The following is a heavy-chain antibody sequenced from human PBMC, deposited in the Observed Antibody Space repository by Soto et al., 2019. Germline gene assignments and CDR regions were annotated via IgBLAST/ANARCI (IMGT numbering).Heavy chain of an antibody. CDR3: AREEVVVVPAARHYYGMDV. D-gene: IGHD2-2*01. V-gene: IGHV4-31*03. Sequence: TSETLSLTCSVSGASITSGGSYWTWIRQHPGKGLEWIGNILYSEKNYYNPSLKSRVTISLDTSKNQFSLQMNSLRAEDTAVYYCAREEVVVVPAARHYYGMDVWGQGTTVTVSS. CDR1: GASITSGGSY. J-gene: IGHJ6*02. CDR2: ILYSEKN.